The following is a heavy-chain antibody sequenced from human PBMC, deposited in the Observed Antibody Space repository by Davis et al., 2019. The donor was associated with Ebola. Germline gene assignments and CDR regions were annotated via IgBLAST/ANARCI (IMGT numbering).Heavy chain of an antibody. CDR3: ARGWLRSKFDY. Sequence: HSQTLSLTCAISGDSVSTAGWNWIRHSPSRGLEWLGRTYYMSKWYNDYAVFLQGRIIINPDTSKNQLSLQVNSVTPEDTAVYYCARGWLRSKFDYWGRGTLVTVSS. CDR1: GDSVSTAG. V-gene: IGHV6-1*01. J-gene: IGHJ4*02. CDR2: TYYMSKWYN. D-gene: IGHD5-12*01.